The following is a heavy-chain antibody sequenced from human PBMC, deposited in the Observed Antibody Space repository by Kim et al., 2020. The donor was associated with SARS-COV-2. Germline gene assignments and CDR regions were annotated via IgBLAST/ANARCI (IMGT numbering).Heavy chain of an antibody. Sequence: SYTNYTDAVKGRFTIPGDNPKNSLYLQMNSLRAEDSAVYYCARFGLGLDYWGQGTLVTVSS. CDR2: SYT. J-gene: IGHJ4*02. D-gene: IGHD3-10*01. V-gene: IGHV3-11*03. CDR3: ARFGLGLDY.